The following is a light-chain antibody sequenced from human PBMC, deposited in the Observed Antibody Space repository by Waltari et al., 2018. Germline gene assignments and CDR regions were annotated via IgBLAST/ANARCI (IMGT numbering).Light chain of an antibody. CDR1: QSISSW. CDR3: QHYNTYSRSIT. CDR2: KAS. J-gene: IGKJ5*01. V-gene: IGKV1-5*03. Sequence: DIQMTQSPSTLSASVGDRVTIACRASQSISSWLAWYQQKPGKAPKLLIYKASTLESGVPSGFSGSGSGTEFTLTISSLQPDDFATYYCQHYNTYSRSITFGQGTRLEIQ.